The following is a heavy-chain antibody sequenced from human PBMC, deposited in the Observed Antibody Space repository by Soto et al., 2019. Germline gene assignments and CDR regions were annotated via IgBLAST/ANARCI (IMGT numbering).Heavy chain of an antibody. D-gene: IGHD2-15*01. CDR2: INPNSGGT. Sequence: QVQLVQSGAEVKKLGASVKVSCKASGYTFTGYYMHWVRQAPGQGLEWMGWINPNSGGTNYAQKFQGRVTMTRDTSISTAYMELSRLRSDDTAVYYCAREYCSGGSCHGMDVWGQGTTVTVSS. CDR1: GYTFTGYY. V-gene: IGHV1-2*02. J-gene: IGHJ6*02. CDR3: AREYCSGGSCHGMDV.